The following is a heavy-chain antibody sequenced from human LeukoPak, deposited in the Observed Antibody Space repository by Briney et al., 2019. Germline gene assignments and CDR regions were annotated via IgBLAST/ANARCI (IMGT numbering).Heavy chain of an antibody. Sequence: GRSLRLSCAGSGFTYDDYAMHWVRQAPGKGLEWVSSISWNSGNIAYADSVKGRFTISRGNAKNSLYLQMNSLRPDDMALYYCAKGHSSSPWSIFDYWGQGTLVTVSS. V-gene: IGHV3-9*03. J-gene: IGHJ4*02. CDR3: AKGHSSSPWSIFDY. CDR1: GFTYDDYA. D-gene: IGHD6-19*01. CDR2: ISWNSGNI.